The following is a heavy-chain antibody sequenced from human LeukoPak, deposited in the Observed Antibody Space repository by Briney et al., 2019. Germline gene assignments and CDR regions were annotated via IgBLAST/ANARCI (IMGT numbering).Heavy chain of an antibody. CDR3: ARAHPGPWYYDSSGYLYFDY. V-gene: IGHV4-39*01. CDR2: IYYSGST. D-gene: IGHD3-22*01. CDR1: GGSISSSSYY. J-gene: IGHJ4*02. Sequence: SETLSLTCTVSGGSISSSSYYWGWIRQPPGKGLEWIGSIYYSGSTYYNPSLKSRVTISVDTSKNQFSLKLSSVTAADTAVYYCARAHPGPWYYDSSGYLYFDYWGQGTLVTVSS.